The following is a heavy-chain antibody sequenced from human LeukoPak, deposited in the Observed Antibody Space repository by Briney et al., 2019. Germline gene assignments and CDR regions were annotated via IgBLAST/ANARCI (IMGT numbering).Heavy chain of an antibody. CDR3: ASGKLATVGAFDI. J-gene: IGHJ3*02. D-gene: IGHD4-11*01. CDR1: GFTFRINW. Sequence: AGGSLRLSCAASGFTFRINWMHWVRQAPGKGLLWVSRINSDGSSISYVDSVKGRFTISRDNAKNTLYLQMNSLRVEDTAVYYCASGKLATVGAFDIWGQGTMVTVSS. CDR2: INSDGSSI. V-gene: IGHV3-74*01.